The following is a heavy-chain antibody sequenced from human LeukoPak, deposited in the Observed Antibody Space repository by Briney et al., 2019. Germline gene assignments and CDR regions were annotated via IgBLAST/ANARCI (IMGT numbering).Heavy chain of an antibody. CDR1: GGSISSYY. J-gene: IGHJ4*02. CDR2: IYYSGST. Sequence: KPSETLSLTCTVSGGSISSYYWGWIRQPPGKGLEWIGYIYYSGSTNYNPSLKSRVTISVDTSKNQFSLKLSSATAADTAVYYCARVGDYGDYSFDYWGQGTLVTVSS. CDR3: ARVGDYGDYSFDY. V-gene: IGHV4-59*01. D-gene: IGHD4-17*01.